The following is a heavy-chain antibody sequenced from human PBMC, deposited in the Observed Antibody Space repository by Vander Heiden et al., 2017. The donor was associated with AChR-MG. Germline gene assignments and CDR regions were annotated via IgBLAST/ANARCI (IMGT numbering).Heavy chain of an antibody. D-gene: IGHD3-16*01. CDR2: IFPDDADT. V-gene: IGHV5-51*01. Sequence: EVQLVQSGTEVKKSGESLKISCKASGYNFPRSWNGWVRQMPGKGLELMGIIFPDDADTRYSPSFQGQVTISADKSINTVYLQWSSLKASDTAVYYCARTYYLESGGDFWGQGTLVTVSS. CDR1: GYNFPRSW. CDR3: ARTYYLESGGDF. J-gene: IGHJ4*02.